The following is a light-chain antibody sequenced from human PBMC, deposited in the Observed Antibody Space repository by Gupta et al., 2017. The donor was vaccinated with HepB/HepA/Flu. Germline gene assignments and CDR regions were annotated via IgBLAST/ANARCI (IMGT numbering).Light chain of an antibody. J-gene: IGLJ2*01. CDR1: SSDIGAYNH. CDR3: SSLTTKNNLV. Sequence: QSALTQPASVSGSLGQSITISCTGTSSDIGAYNHVSWYQQHPGKAPKLMIYDVSNRPAGVPNRFSGSKSGNTASLTISGLKAEDEADYYGSSLTTKNNLVFGGGTKLTVL. V-gene: IGLV2-14*03. CDR2: DVS.